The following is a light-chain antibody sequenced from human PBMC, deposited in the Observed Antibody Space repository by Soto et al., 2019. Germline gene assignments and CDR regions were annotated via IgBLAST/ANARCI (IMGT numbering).Light chain of an antibody. J-gene: IGKJ1*01. CDR2: GAS. CDR1: QYISSY. CDR3: QQTYSSPWT. V-gene: IGKV1-39*01. Sequence: DIQMTQSPSSLSASAGDRVTITCRASQYISSYVNWYQQKPGKAPEVLIYGASRLQSGVPSRFSGRGSGTDFTLTISSLPPEDFANYFCQQTYSSPWTFGQGTNVEVK.